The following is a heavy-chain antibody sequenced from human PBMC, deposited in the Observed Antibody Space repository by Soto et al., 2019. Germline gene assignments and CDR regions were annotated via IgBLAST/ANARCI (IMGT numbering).Heavy chain of an antibody. CDR2: IYYSGST. D-gene: IGHD3-22*01. CDR1: GGSISDYY. Sequence: SETLSLTWTVSGGSISDYYWSWIRQPPGKGLEWIGYIYYSGSTNYNPSLKSRVTISVDTSKNQFSLKLSSVTAADTAVYYCARGGSPDSSGYYPLDYWGQGTLVTVSS. V-gene: IGHV4-59*01. CDR3: ARGGSPDSSGYYPLDY. J-gene: IGHJ4*02.